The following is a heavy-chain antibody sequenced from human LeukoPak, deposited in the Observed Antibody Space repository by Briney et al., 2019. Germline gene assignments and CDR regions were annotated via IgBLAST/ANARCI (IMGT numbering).Heavy chain of an antibody. Sequence: SETLSLTCTVSGYSISSGYYWGWIRQPPGKGLEWIGSIYHSGSTYYNPSLKSRVTISVDTSKNQFSLKLSSVTAADTAVYYCARDLRVGAARRGCYYYGMDVWGQGTTVTVSS. CDR1: GYSISSGYY. CDR2: IYHSGST. CDR3: ARDLRVGAARRGCYYYGMDV. D-gene: IGHD2-15*01. V-gene: IGHV4-38-2*02. J-gene: IGHJ6*02.